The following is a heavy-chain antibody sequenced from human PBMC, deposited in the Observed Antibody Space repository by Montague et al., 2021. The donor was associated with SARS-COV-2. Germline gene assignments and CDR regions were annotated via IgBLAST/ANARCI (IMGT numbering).Heavy chain of an antibody. V-gene: IGHV3-11*06. CDR2: ISGSTYT. CDR1: GFTFSDYY. Sequence: SLRLSCAASGFTFSDYYMFWIRQSPGKGLEYISYISGSTYTNYADSVRGRFTISRDNTKDSLFLQMNSLRAEDTAVYYCARGGSGYDSRLEYWGQGALVTVAS. J-gene: IGHJ4*02. D-gene: IGHD6-25*01. CDR3: ARGGSGYDSRLEY.